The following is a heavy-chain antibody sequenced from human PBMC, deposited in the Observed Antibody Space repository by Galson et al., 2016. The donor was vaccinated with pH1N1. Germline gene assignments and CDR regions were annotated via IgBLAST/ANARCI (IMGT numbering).Heavy chain of an antibody. CDR2: ISWNSGSI. CDR1: GFTFDDYA. J-gene: IGHJ4*02. D-gene: IGHD3-10*01. V-gene: IGHV3-9*01. CDR3: VRANGAGSYSDS. Sequence: SLRLSCAASGFTFDDYAMQWVRQGPGKGLEWVSGISWNSGSIGYADSVKGRFTISRDNARNSLYLQMTSLRVEETALYYCVRANGAGSYSDSWGQGTLVTVSS.